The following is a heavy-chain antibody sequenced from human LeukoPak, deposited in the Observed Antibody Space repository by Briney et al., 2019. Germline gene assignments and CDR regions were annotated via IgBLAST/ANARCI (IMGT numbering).Heavy chain of an antibody. CDR1: GFTFSSHS. CDR3: TTDGVGVEGATYDN. CDR2: IKAKAHGGTI. V-gene: IGHV3-15*01. Sequence: GGSLRLSCAASGFTFSSHSMNWVRQAPGKGLEWVGRIKAKAHGGTIEYAAPVKGRFTISRDDSKNTLYLQMNSLKTEDTAVYYCTTDGVGVEGATYDNWGQGTLVSASS. D-gene: IGHD1-26*01. J-gene: IGHJ4*02.